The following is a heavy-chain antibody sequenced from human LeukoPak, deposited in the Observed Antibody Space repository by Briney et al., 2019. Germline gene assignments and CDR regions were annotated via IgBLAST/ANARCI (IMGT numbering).Heavy chain of an antibody. Sequence: SETLSLTRTVSGGSVGSYYWSWIRQPAGKGLEWIGRMFISGSTYYNPSLKSRVTMSVDTSKNQFSLNLTSVTAADTAVYYCARGSGVRTYYYYYYHMDVWGKGTTVTVSS. CDR1: GGSVGSYY. D-gene: IGHD3-10*01. CDR2: MFISGST. CDR3: ARGSGVRTYYYYYYHMDV. J-gene: IGHJ6*03. V-gene: IGHV4-4*07.